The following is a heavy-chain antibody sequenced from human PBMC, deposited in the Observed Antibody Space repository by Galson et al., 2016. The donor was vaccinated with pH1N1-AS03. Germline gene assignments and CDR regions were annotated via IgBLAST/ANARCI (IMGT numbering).Heavy chain of an antibody. CDR3: AREAEHYYYALDV. V-gene: IGHV3-30*03. J-gene: IGHJ6*02. CDR2: ISKDARGK. CDR1: GFTFSDSG. Sequence: SLRLSCAASGFTFSDSGIHWVRQPPGKGLEWVAVISKDARGKFYADSVKGRFTISRDKSKNTVYLQMGSLRPEDVAVYYCAREAEHYYYALDVWGQGTTVTVSS.